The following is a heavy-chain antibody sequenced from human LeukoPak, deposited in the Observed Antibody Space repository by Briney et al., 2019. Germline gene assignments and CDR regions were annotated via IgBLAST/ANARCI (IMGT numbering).Heavy chain of an antibody. CDR2: LNHSGST. CDR3: ARRRRSRKMYYYDNSGYYFDY. D-gene: IGHD3-22*01. Sequence: SGPTLVNPTQTLTLTCTFSGFSLSTSGMCVSWIRQPPGKGLEWIGELNHSGSTKYNPSLKSRVTISEDTSKNQFSLKLSSVTAADTAVYYCARRRRSRKMYYYDNSGYYFDYWGQGTLVTVSS. CDR1: GFSLSTSGMC. V-gene: IGHV4-61*08. J-gene: IGHJ4*02.